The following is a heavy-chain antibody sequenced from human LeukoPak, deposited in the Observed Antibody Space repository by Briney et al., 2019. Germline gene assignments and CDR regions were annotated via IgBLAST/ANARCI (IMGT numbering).Heavy chain of an antibody. CDR1: GFTFSSYA. Sequence: GRSLRLSCAASGFTFSSYAMHWVRQAPGKGLEWVAVISYDGSNKYYADSVKGRFTISRDNSKNSLYLQMNSLRAEDTAVYYCARTGAGITGTKNWFDPWGQGTLVTVSS. CDR3: ARTGAGITGTKNWFDP. J-gene: IGHJ5*02. D-gene: IGHD1-20*01. V-gene: IGHV3-30-3*01. CDR2: ISYDGSNK.